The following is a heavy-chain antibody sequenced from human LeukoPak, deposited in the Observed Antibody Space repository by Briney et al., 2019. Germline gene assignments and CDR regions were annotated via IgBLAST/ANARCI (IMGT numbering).Heavy chain of an antibody. Sequence: ASVKVSCKASGYTFTSYYMHWVRQAPGQGLEWMGIINPSGGSTSYAQKFQGRVTMTRDTSTSTVYMELSSLRSEDTAVDYCARDVSGYDQGYYYGMDVWGQGTTVTVSS. CDR1: GYTFTSYY. CDR2: INPSGGST. V-gene: IGHV1-46*01. CDR3: ARDVSGYDQGYYYGMDV. D-gene: IGHD5-12*01. J-gene: IGHJ6*02.